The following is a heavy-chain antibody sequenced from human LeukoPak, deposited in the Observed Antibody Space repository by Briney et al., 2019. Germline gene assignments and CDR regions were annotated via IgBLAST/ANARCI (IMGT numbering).Heavy chain of an antibody. CDR3: ARSVEGYCSGGSCYSYYYYMDV. Sequence: MSSETLSLTCTVSGASISSSSYYWSWIRQPPGKGLEWFGYIYYSGSTNYNPSLKSRVTISVDTSKNQFSLKLSSVTAADTAVYYCARSVEGYCSGGSCYSYYYYMDVWGKGTTVTVSS. D-gene: IGHD2-15*01. V-gene: IGHV4-61*01. J-gene: IGHJ6*03. CDR2: IYYSGST. CDR1: GASISSSSYY.